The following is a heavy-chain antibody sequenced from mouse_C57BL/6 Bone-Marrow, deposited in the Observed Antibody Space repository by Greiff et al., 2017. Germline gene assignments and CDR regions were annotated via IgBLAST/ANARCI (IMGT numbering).Heavy chain of an antibody. CDR3: VRLELDGRRGDWYWDV. Sequence: QVQLQQSGPELVKPGASVKLSCKASGYTFTSYDIHWVKQRPGQGLEWIGSIYPRDGSTKYNEKFKGKATLTVDTSSSTAYMELHSLTSEDSAVYCCVRLELDGRRGDWYWDVGGKGTTVSVSS. J-gene: IGHJ1*03. CDR1: GYTFTSYD. CDR2: IYPRDGST. D-gene: IGHD1-1*01. V-gene: IGHV1-85*01.